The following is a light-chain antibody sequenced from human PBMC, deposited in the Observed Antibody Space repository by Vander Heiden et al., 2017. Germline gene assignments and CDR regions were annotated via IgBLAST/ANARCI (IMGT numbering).Light chain of an antibody. Sequence: DSVMTPSPLSLPVPPGEPGATSCRSSLSILHSNGYNHLDWDLEKPGQSPQLLIELGSNRAAGVPDSVSGRGSGTDCTLKSSRVEAEDVGVYYGMQALQTPPTFGQGTKVEIK. CDR3: MQALQTPPT. CDR2: LGS. J-gene: IGKJ1*01. V-gene: IGKV2-28*01. CDR1: LSILHSNGYNH.